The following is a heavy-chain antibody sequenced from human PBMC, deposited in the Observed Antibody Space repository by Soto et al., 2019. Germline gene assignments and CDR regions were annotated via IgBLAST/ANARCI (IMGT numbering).Heavy chain of an antibody. D-gene: IGHD4-17*01. CDR2: INAGNGNT. V-gene: IGHV1-3*01. J-gene: IGHJ6*04. Sequence: QVKLGQSGAEVKKPGASVKVSCKASGYTFTSYAMHWVRQAPGQRLAWMGWINAGNGNTKYSQKLQGRVTITRDTSASTAYRELSSLRSEDTAVYYCAGETTGGSSYGMDVWGKGTTVTVSS. CDR1: GYTFTSYA. CDR3: AGETTGGSSYGMDV.